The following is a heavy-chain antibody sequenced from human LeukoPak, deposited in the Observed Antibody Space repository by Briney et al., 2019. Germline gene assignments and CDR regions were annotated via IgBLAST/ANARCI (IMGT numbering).Heavy chain of an antibody. D-gene: IGHD2-2*01. CDR2: ISDSGGYT. V-gene: IGHV3-23*01. J-gene: IGHJ4*02. CDR1: GFTFSAHG. Sequence: TGGSLRLSCEASGFTFSAHGMTWVRQAPGKGLEWVSVISDSGGYTYYADCVKGRFTISRDNSKNTLYLQMNSLRAEDTAVFYCAKGGCSSASCYAYCWGQGTLVTVSS. CDR3: AKGGCSSASCYAYC.